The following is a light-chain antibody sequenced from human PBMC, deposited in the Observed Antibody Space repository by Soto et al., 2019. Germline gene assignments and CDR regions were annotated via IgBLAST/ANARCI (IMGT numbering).Light chain of an antibody. Sequence: QSALTQPASVSGSPGQSITISCTGTSSDVGGYNFVSWYQQHPGKAPKLMIYVVSNRPSGVSNRVSGSKSGNTASLTISGLQAEDEAHYYCSSYTSTNTQLFGGGTKLTVL. CDR3: SSYTSTNTQL. V-gene: IGLV2-14*03. CDR1: SSDVGGYNF. J-gene: IGLJ2*01. CDR2: VVS.